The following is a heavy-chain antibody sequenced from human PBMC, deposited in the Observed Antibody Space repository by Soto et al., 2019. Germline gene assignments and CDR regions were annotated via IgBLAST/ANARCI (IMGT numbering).Heavy chain of an antibody. J-gene: IGHJ5*02. V-gene: IGHV3-11*01. CDR3: ARGEYHLQPGGWFDP. D-gene: IGHD2-2*01. Sequence: QVRLVESGGDLVAPGGSLALSCAASGFTFSDYYMGWIRQAPGKGLDWVSYIGNSGSPIFYTDSVKGRFTISRDNAKNSLYLEMNSLIADDTAVYYCARGEYHLQPGGWFDPWGQGTLVTVSS. CDR2: IGNSGSPI. CDR1: GFTFSDYY.